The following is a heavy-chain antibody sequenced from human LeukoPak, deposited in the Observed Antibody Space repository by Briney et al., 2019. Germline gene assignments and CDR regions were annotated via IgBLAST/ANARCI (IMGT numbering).Heavy chain of an antibody. CDR1: GFTVSGNY. CDR3: ARRAGGYSHPYDY. J-gene: IGHJ4*02. V-gene: IGHV3-53*01. D-gene: IGHD4-23*01. Sequence: GGSLRLSCAVSGFTVSGNYMSWIRQAPGKGLEWVSLIYSDDTTLYADSVKGRFTISSDISKNTLYLQMSSLRAEDTAVYYCARRAGGYSHPYDYWGQGVLVTVSS. CDR2: IYSDDTT.